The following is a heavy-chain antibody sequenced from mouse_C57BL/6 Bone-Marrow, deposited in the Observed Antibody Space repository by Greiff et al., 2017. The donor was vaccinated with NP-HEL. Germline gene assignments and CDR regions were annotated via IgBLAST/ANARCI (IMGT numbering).Heavy chain of an antibody. J-gene: IGHJ3*01. V-gene: IGHV1-80*01. D-gene: IGHD3-2*02. Sequence: QVQLQQSGAELVKPGASVKISCKASGYAFSSYWMNWVKQRPGKGLEWIGQIYPGDGDTNYNGKFKGKATLTADKSSSTAYMQLSSLTSEDSAVYFCARPQTAQARWFAYWGQGTLVTVSA. CDR3: ARPQTAQARWFAY. CDR2: IYPGDGDT. CDR1: GYAFSSYW.